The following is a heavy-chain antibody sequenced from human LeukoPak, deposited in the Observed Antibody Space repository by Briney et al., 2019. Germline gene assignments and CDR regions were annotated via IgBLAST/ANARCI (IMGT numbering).Heavy chain of an antibody. D-gene: IGHD6-19*01. J-gene: IGHJ6*02. V-gene: IGHV3-9*01. CDR3: AKLAVAYYYYYGMDV. CDR2: ISWNSGSI. Sequence: GGSLRLSCAASGFTFDDYAMHWVRQAPGKGLEWVSGISWNSGSIGYADSVKGRFTISRDNAKNSLYLQMNSLRAEDTALYYCAKLAVAYYYYYGMDVWGQGTTVTVSS. CDR1: GFTFDDYA.